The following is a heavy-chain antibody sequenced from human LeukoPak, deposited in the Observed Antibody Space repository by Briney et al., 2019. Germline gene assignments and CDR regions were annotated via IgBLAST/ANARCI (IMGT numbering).Heavy chain of an antibody. CDR1: GGSISSYY. D-gene: IGHD3-9*01. CDR2: IYTSGST. J-gene: IGHJ3*02. Sequence: SETLSLTCTVSGGSISSYYWSWIRQPAGKGLEWIGRIYTSGSTNYNPSLKSRFTMSVDTSKNQLSLKLSSVTAADTAVYYCARHYYYDILTGHLIPGDIWGQGTMVTVSS. CDR3: ARHYYYDILTGHLIPGDI. V-gene: IGHV4-4*07.